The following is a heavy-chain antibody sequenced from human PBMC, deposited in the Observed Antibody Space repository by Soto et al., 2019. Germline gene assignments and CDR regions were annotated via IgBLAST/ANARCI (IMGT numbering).Heavy chain of an antibody. J-gene: IGHJ2*01. Sequence: EVQLVESGGGLVKPGGSLRLSCAASGFSFSSYTMNWVRQAPGKGLEWVSSISGSSGYIYYADSVKGRFTISRDNAKNSVAMQMHSLRAEDTAVYYCAREEYPTNWYFDLWGRGTLVTVSS. CDR2: ISGSSGYI. CDR3: AREEYPTNWYFDL. CDR1: GFSFSSYT. V-gene: IGHV3-21*01. D-gene: IGHD2-2*02.